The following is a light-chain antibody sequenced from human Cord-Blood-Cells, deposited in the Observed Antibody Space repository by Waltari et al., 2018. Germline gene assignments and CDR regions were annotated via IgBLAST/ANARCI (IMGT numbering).Light chain of an antibody. J-gene: IGLJ1*01. CDR3: CSSAGSSTYV. CDR1: SSDVGSYNL. V-gene: IGLV2-23*01. Sequence: QSALTQPAPVSGSPGQSSTISCTGTSSDVGSYNLVSWYQQHPGKAPKPIIYEGSKRPSGVANRFSGSKSGNTASLTISGLQAEDEADYYCCSSAGSSTYVFGTGTKVTFL. CDR2: EGS.